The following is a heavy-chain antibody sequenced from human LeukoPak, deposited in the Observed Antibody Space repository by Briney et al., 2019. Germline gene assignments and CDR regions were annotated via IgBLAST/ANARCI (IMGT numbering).Heavy chain of an antibody. Sequence: ASVKVSCKASGYTFTTYTIHWVRQAPGQRLEWMGWINSGDGNTKYSQNFQGRVTITRDTSAGTAYLELSSLRSEDTAVYYCARASGSYSPFEYWGQGTLVTVSS. D-gene: IGHD1-26*01. CDR3: ARASGSYSPFEY. CDR2: INSGDGNT. V-gene: IGHV1-3*01. J-gene: IGHJ4*02. CDR1: GYTFTTYT.